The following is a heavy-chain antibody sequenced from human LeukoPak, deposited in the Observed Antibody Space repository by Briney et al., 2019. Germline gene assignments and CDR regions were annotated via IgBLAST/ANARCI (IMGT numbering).Heavy chain of an antibody. J-gene: IGHJ4*02. V-gene: IGHV3-7*03. CDR2: IKQDGGEI. Sequence: GGSLRLSCAASGFTFSRYWMSWIRQVPRKGLEWVANIKQDGGEIYYVDSVKGRFTISRDNAKNSLYLQMNSLRAEDTAVYYCARDRLSPNHGMVGATDRHDFDYWGQGTLVTVSS. D-gene: IGHD1-26*01. CDR1: GFTFSRYW. CDR3: ARDRLSPNHGMVGATDRHDFDY.